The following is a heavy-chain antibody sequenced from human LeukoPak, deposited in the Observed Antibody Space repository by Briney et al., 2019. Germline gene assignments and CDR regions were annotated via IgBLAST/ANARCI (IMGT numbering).Heavy chain of an antibody. V-gene: IGHV1-3*01. CDR1: GYTFASYA. CDR2: INAGNGNT. CDR3: ARSRGIGVVIIDDAFDI. Sequence: GSVKVSCKASGYTFASYAVHWVRQAPGQRLEWMGWINAGNGNTKYSQKFRGRVTITRDTSASTACMELSSLRSEDTAVYYCARSRGIGVVIIDDAFDIWGQGTMVTVSS. D-gene: IGHD3-3*01. J-gene: IGHJ3*02.